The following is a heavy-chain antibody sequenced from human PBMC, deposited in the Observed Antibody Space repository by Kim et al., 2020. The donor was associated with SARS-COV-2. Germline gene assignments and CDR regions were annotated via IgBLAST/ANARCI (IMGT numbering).Heavy chain of an antibody. CDR1: GGSISSSSYY. V-gene: IGHV4-39*01. Sequence: SETLSLTCTVSGGSISSSSYYWGWIRQPPGKGLEWIRHVYYSGRFYYNPSLERRLTISVDTSKNQFSLKLSSVTAADTAVYYCVRGNSSSWYYYYATDVWGQGTTVTV. D-gene: IGHD6-13*01. CDR3: VRGNSSSWYYYYATDV. CDR2: VYYSGRF. J-gene: IGHJ6*02.